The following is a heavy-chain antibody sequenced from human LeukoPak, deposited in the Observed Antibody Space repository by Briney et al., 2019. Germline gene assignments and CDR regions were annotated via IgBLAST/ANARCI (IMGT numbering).Heavy chain of an antibody. V-gene: IGHV4-59*08. Sequence: SETLSLTCTVSGGSISSYYWSWIRQPPGKGLEWIGYIYYSGITNYNPSLKSRVTISVDTSKNQFSLKLNSVTAADTAVYYCARVATTPYYYMDVWGKGTTVTVSS. CDR3: ARVATTPYYYMDV. CDR2: IYYSGIT. CDR1: GGSISSYY. J-gene: IGHJ6*03. D-gene: IGHD5-12*01.